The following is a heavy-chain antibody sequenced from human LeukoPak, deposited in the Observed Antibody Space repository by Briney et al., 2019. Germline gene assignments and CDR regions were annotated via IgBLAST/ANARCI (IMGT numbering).Heavy chain of an antibody. V-gene: IGHV4-34*01. CDR2: INHSGST. Sequence: SETLSLTCAVYGGSFSGYYWSWIRQPPGKGPEWIGEINHSGSTNYNPSLKSRVTISVDTSKNQFSLKLSSVTAADTAVYYCARVTVKDYWGQGTLVTVSS. CDR1: GGSFSGYY. CDR3: ARVTVKDY. J-gene: IGHJ4*02. D-gene: IGHD4-17*01.